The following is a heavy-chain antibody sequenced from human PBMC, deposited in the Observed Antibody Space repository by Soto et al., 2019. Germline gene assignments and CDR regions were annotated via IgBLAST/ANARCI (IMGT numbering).Heavy chain of an antibody. V-gene: IGHV1-69*13. CDR3: ARVVPYYYDSSGYFDY. Sequence: GAPVKVSCKASGGTFSSYAISWVRQAPGQGLEWMGGIIPIFGTANYAQKFQGRVTITADESTSTAYMELSSLRSEDTAVYYCARVVPYYYDSSGYFDYWGQGTLVT. J-gene: IGHJ4*02. CDR1: GGTFSSYA. D-gene: IGHD3-22*01. CDR2: IIPIFGTA.